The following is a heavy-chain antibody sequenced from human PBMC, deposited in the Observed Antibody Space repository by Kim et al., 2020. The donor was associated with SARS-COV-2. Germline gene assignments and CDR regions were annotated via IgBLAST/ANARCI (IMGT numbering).Heavy chain of an antibody. CDR1: GFTFSSYS. Sequence: GGSLRLSCAASGFTFSSYSMNWVRQAPGKGLEWVSSISSSSYIYYADSVKGRFTISRDNAKNSLYLQMNSLRAEDTAVYYCARIYDSSGYPPYFVYWGQGTLVTVSS. CDR3: ARIYDSSGYPPYFVY. D-gene: IGHD3-22*01. V-gene: IGHV3-21*01. CDR2: ISSSSYI. J-gene: IGHJ4*02.